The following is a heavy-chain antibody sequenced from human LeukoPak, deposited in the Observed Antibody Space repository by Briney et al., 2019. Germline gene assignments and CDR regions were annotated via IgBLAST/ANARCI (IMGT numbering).Heavy chain of an antibody. CDR1: GFTFSSYS. V-gene: IGHV3-21*01. CDR3: ARDRSTMVRGAHYFDY. CDR2: ISSSSSYI. Sequence: PGGSLRLSCAASGFTFSSYSMNWVRQAPGKGLEWVSSISSSSSYIYYADSVKGRFTISRDNAKNSLYLQMNSLRAEDTAVCYCARDRSTMVRGAHYFDYWGQGTLVTVSS. J-gene: IGHJ4*02. D-gene: IGHD3-10*01.